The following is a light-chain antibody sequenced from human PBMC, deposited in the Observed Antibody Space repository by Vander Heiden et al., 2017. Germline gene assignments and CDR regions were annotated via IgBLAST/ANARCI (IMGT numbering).Light chain of an antibody. J-gene: IGLJ1*01. CDR1: SSDVGAYDF. CDR2: DVS. Sequence: SALTQPRSVSGSPGQSVTVSCTGTSSDVGAYDFVSWYQQHPGKAPKLIIYDVSKRPSGVPDRFSGSKSGNSAYLTISGLQAEDEADYYCCSYAGSSYVFGTGTTVTVL. V-gene: IGLV2-11*01. CDR3: CSYAGSSYV.